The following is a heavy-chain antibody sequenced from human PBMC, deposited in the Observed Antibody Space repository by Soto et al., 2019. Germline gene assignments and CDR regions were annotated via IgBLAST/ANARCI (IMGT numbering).Heavy chain of an antibody. D-gene: IGHD3-9*01. V-gene: IGHV4-34*01. Sequence: SETLSLTCAVYGGSFSGYYWSWIRQPPGKGLEWIGEINHSGSTNYNPSLKSRVTISVDTSKNQFSLKLSSVTAADTAVYYCARVDTYYDILTGYYHNWFDPWGQGTLVTVS. CDR1: GGSFSGYY. CDR2: INHSGST. J-gene: IGHJ5*02. CDR3: ARVDTYYDILTGYYHNWFDP.